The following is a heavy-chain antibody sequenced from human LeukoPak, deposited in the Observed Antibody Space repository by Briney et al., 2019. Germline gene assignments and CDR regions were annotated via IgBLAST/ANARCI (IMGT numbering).Heavy chain of an antibody. CDR3: ARPTVFGVVGD. CDR2: IYAGGTT. Sequence: SETLSLTCTVSGGSVSSGSYYWSWIRQPPGKELEYIGYIYAGGTTNYNPSLKSRVTILLDMSKNQFSLRLSSVTAADTAVYYCARPTVFGVVGDWGQGTLVTVSS. D-gene: IGHD3-3*01. V-gene: IGHV4-61*01. J-gene: IGHJ4*02. CDR1: GGSVSSGSYY.